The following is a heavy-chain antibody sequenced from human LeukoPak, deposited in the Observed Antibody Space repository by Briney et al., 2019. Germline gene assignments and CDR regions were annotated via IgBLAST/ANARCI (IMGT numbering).Heavy chain of an antibody. CDR2: IKQDGSDK. D-gene: IGHD4-23*01. CDR1: GFTFSSYA. CDR3: ARGGGHLDC. V-gene: IGHV3-7*03. Sequence: PGGPLRLSCAASGFTFSSYAMSWVRQAPGKGLEWVANIKQDGSDKYYLTSVRGRFTISRDNAKNSLFLQMNSLRVEDTAVYYCARGGGHLDCWGQGTLVTVSS. J-gene: IGHJ4*02.